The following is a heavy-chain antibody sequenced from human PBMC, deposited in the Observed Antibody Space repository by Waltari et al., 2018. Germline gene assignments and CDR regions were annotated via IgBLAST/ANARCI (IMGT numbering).Heavy chain of an antibody. V-gene: IGHV4-39*07. Sequence: QLQLQESGPGLVKPSETLSLTCTVSGGSISSSRYYWGWIRQPPGKGLEWIGSIYYSGRTYYNPSLKSRVTISVDTSKNQFSLKLSSVTAADTAVYYCARDTSSGFDPWGQGTLVTVSS. CDR3: ARDTSSGFDP. CDR1: GGSISSSRYY. D-gene: IGHD6-19*01. CDR2: IYYSGRT. J-gene: IGHJ5*02.